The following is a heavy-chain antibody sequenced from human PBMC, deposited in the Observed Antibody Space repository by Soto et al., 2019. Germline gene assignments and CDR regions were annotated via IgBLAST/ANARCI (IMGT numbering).Heavy chain of an antibody. CDR1: GGSIRSEDYY. Sequence: QVQLQESGPGLVKPSQTLSLTCTVSGGSIRSEDYYWSWIRQPPGKGLEWIGYIAYSGSTAYKSSLRKRVSIPVDTSKNQVSLKLNSATAAYTAVYCCARVRIVGSTTFDSWGQGTVVTVSS. J-gene: IGHJ4*02. CDR2: IAYSGST. CDR3: ARVRIVGSTTFDS. V-gene: IGHV4-30-4*01. D-gene: IGHD1-26*01.